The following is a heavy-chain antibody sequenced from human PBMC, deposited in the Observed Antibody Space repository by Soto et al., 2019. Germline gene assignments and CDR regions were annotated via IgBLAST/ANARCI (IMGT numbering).Heavy chain of an antibody. V-gene: IGHV3-72*01. Sequence: GGSLRLSCAASGFTFSSYGMHWVRQAPGKGLEWLGRSRDKPNRYTKEYATSVRGRFIISRDDSKTLLYLQVHSLKTEDTAVYYCARGAHASGPDRYYYGMDVWGQGTTVTVSS. J-gene: IGHJ6*02. D-gene: IGHD3-10*01. CDR3: ARGAHASGPDRYYYGMDV. CDR2: SRDKPNRYTK. CDR1: GFTFSSYG.